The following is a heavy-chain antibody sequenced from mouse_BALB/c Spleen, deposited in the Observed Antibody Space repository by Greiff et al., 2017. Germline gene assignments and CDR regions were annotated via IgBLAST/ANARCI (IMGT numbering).Heavy chain of an antibody. CDR1: GFNIKDYY. D-gene: IGHD1-2*01. CDR2: IDSENGDT. V-gene: IGHV14-4*02. J-gene: IGHJ4*01. CDR3: NAANYYAMDY. Sequence: VQLQQSGAELVRSGASVKLSCTASGFNIKDYYMHWVKQRPEQGLEWIGWIDSENGDTEYAPKFQGKATMTADTSSNTAYLQLSSLTSEDTAVYYCNAANYYAMDYWGQGTSVTVSS.